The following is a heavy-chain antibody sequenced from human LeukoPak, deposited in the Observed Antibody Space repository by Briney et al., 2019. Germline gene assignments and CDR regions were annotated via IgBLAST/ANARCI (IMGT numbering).Heavy chain of an antibody. Sequence: SETLSLTCTVSGGSISSYYWSWIRQPPGKGLEWIGYIYYSGSTNYNPSLKSRVTISVDTSKNQFSLKLSSVTAADTAVYYCARDRAPSGVWGSYRCTVRSAFDIWGQGTMVTVSS. J-gene: IGHJ3*02. D-gene: IGHD3-16*02. CDR2: IYYSGST. V-gene: IGHV4-59*01. CDR1: GGSISSYY. CDR3: ARDRAPSGVWGSYRCTVRSAFDI.